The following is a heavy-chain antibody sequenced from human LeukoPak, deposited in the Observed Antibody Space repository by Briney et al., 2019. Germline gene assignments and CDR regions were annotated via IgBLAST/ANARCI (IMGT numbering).Heavy chain of an antibody. CDR3: ARQLYSNGYRWFDP. Sequence: GGSLRLSCAASGFTFTDYAMSWVRQASGKGLEWISSISRASENTLHADSVKGRFTVSRDNSKNTLYLQTSSLSAADTAIYYCARQLYSNGYRWFDPWGQGTLVTVSS. V-gene: IGHV3-23*01. CDR1: GFTFTDYA. D-gene: IGHD3-22*01. CDR2: ISRASENT. J-gene: IGHJ5*02.